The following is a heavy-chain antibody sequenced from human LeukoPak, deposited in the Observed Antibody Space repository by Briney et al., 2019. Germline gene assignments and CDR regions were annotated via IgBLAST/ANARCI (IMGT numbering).Heavy chain of an antibody. J-gene: IGHJ4*02. CDR2: IYYSGST. Sequence: SETLSLTCTVSGGSISSGGYYWSWIRQHPGKGLEWIGYIYYSGSTYYNPSLKSRVTISVDTSKNQFSLKLSSVTAADTAVYYCAREDGYNEEFDYWSQGTLVTVSS. D-gene: IGHD5-24*01. V-gene: IGHV4-31*03. CDR3: AREDGYNEEFDY. CDR1: GGSISSGGYY.